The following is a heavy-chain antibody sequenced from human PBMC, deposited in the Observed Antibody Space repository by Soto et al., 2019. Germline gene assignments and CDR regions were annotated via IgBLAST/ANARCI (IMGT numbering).Heavy chain of an antibody. J-gene: IGHJ6*03. Sequence: GAPAKVSSKDPRGAFDSKSLWSAWHAPGKGLEWMGRIIPILGIANYAQKFQGRVTITADKSTSTAYMELSSLRSEDTAVYYCAMCSSTSCYVSASYYYYYMDVWGKGTTVTVSS. CDR2: IIPILGIA. CDR1: RGAFDSKS. CDR3: AMCSSTSCYVSASYYYYYMDV. V-gene: IGHV1-69*02. D-gene: IGHD2-2*01.